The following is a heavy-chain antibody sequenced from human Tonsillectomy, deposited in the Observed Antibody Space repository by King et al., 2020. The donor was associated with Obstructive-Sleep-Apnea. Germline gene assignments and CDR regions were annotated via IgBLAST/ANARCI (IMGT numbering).Heavy chain of an antibody. CDR2: IYYSGST. D-gene: IGHD5-12*01. CDR3: ARLYSGYDYFLGLGWYFDY. V-gene: IGHV4-59*08. J-gene: IGHJ4*02. CDR1: GGSISSYY. Sequence: VQLQESGPGLVKPSETLSLTCTVSGGSISSYYWSWIRQPPGKGLEWIGYIYYSGSTNYNPSLKSRVTISVDTSKNQFSLKLSSVTAADTAVYYCARLYSGYDYFLGLGWYFDYWGQGTLVTVSS.